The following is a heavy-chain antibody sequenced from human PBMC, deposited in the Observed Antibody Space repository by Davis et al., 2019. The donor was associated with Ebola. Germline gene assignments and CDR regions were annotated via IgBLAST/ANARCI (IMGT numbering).Heavy chain of an antibody. CDR2: IDWDYDK. CDR1: GFSLSTSGMC. D-gene: IGHD6-19*01. Sequence: SGPTLVTPTQTLTLTCTFSGFSLSTSGMCVSWIRQPPGKALEWLGRIDWDYDKYYKTSLKTRLTISKDTSRNQVVLTMTNMDPVDTATYYCTRGIRSTLAVAGADDWYSDLWGRGTLVTVSS. CDR3: TRGIRSTLAVAGADDWYSDL. V-gene: IGHV2-70*11. J-gene: IGHJ2*01.